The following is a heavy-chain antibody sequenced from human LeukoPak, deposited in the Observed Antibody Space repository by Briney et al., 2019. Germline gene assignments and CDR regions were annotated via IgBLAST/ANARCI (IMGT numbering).Heavy chain of an antibody. CDR1: GDSINSNSYS. CDR3: AIDIAVAGGNWFDP. D-gene: IGHD6-19*01. V-gene: IGHV4-30-4*07. Sequence: SETLSLTCSVSGDSINSNSYSWSWIRQSPGNGLEYLGYISYTGRTYYNSSLKSRLTITMDTSKNQFSLKLSSVTAADTAVYYCAIDIAVAGGNWFDPWGQGTLVTVSS. J-gene: IGHJ5*02. CDR2: ISYTGRT.